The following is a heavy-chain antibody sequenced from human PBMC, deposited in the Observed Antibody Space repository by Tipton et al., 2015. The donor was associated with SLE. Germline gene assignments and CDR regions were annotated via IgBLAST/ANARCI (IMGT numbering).Heavy chain of an antibody. CDR1: GFTFDDYA. Sequence: SLRLSCAASGFTFDDYAMHWVRQAPGKGLEWVSGISWNSGSIGYADSVKGRFTISRDNSKNTLYLQMNSLRAEDTAVYHCAKAPIGDYWGQGTLVTVSS. CDR3: AKAPIGDY. CDR2: ISWNSGSI. V-gene: IGHV3-9*01. J-gene: IGHJ4*02. D-gene: IGHD2-21*01.